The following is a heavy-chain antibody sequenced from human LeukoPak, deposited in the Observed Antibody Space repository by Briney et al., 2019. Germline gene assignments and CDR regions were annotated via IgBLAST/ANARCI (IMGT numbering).Heavy chain of an antibody. V-gene: IGHV4-38-2*01. J-gene: IGHJ4*02. CDR1: GYSISSGYY. CDR3: ARRLSSSWYDDYFDY. D-gene: IGHD6-13*01. CDR2: IYHSGST. Sequence: SETLSLTCAVSGYSISSGYYWGWIRQPPGKGLEWIGCIYHSGSTYYNPSLKSRVTISVDTSKNQFSLKLSSVTAADTAVYYCARRLSSSWYDDYFDYWGQATLVTVSS.